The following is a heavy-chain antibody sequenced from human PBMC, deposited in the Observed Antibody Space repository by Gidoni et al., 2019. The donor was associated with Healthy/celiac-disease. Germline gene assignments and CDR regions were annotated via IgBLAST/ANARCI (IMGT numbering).Heavy chain of an antibody. V-gene: IGHV3-53*01. CDR3: ARDSRDYGDIGYFDY. D-gene: IGHD4-17*01. CDR2: IYSGGST. J-gene: IGHJ4*02. Sequence: EVQLVESGGGLIQPGGSLRLSCAASGFTVSSNCMSWFRQAPGKGLEWVSVIYSGGSTYYADSVKGRFTISRDNSKNTLYLQMNSLRAEDTAVYYCARDSRDYGDIGYFDYWGQGTLVTVSS. CDR1: GFTVSSNC.